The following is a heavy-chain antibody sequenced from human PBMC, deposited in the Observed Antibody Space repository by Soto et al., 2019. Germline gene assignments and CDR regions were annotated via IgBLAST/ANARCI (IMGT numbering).Heavy chain of an antibody. Sequence: GGSLRLSCAASGFTFSSYAMSWVRQAPGKGLEWVSGISGSGGSTYYPDSVKGRFTISRDNSKNTLYLQMNSLRAEDTAVYYCANRYRGYDRGTNAFDIWGQGTMVTVSS. D-gene: IGHD5-12*01. V-gene: IGHV3-23*01. CDR2: ISGSGGST. CDR3: ANRYRGYDRGTNAFDI. J-gene: IGHJ3*02. CDR1: GFTFSSYA.